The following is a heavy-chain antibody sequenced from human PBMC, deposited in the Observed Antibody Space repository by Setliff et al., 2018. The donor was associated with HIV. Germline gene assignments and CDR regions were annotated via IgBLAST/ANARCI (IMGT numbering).Heavy chain of an antibody. J-gene: IGHJ4*02. Sequence: SETLSLTCTVSGDSISSGSYFWIWIRQPAGKGLEWIGHISTTGSTNYNPSLKSRVIMSVDTSRNQFSLKLSSVTAADTAVYFCARVYYGDLEYWGQGTLVTVSS. V-gene: IGHV4-61*09. CDR3: ARVYYGDLEY. D-gene: IGHD4-17*01. CDR2: ISTTGST. CDR1: GDSISSGSYF.